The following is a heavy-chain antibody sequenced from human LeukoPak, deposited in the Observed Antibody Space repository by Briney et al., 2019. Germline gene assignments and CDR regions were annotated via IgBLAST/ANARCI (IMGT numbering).Heavy chain of an antibody. V-gene: IGHV3-11*04. CDR3: ARDLDCGLDY. D-gene: IGHD2-21*02. J-gene: IGHJ4*02. Sequence: GGSLRLSCAASGFTFSDYYMSWIRQAPGKGLEWVSYISSSGSTIYYADSVKGRFTISRDNANNSLYLQLNSLTVEDTAVYYCARDLDCGLDYWGQGTLVTVSS. CDR1: GFTFSDYY. CDR2: ISSSGSTI.